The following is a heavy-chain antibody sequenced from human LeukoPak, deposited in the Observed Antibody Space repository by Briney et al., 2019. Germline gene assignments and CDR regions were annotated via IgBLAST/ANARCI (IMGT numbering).Heavy chain of an antibody. V-gene: IGHV4-34*01. CDR1: GGSFSGYY. CDR3: AREKGIAVAATRAAFDI. D-gene: IGHD6-19*01. J-gene: IGHJ3*02. CDR2: INHSGST. Sequence: PSETLSLTCAVYGGSFSGYYWSWIRQPPGKGLEWIGEINHSGSTNYNPSLKSRVTISVDTSKNQFSLKLSSVTAADTAVYYCAREKGIAVAATRAAFDIWGQGTMVTVSS.